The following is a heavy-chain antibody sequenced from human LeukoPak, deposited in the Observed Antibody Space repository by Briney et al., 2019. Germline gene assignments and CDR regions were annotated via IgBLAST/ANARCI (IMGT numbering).Heavy chain of an antibody. Sequence: PSETLSLTCAVYGGSFSGYYWSWFRQPPGKGLEWIGEINHSGSTNYNPSLSLKSRVTISLDMSKNQFSLMLNSLTAADTAVYYCARGDSSLDYWGQGTLVTVSS. CDR2: INHSGST. CDR3: ARGDSSLDY. D-gene: IGHD6-13*01. CDR1: GGSFSGYY. V-gene: IGHV4-34*01. J-gene: IGHJ4*02.